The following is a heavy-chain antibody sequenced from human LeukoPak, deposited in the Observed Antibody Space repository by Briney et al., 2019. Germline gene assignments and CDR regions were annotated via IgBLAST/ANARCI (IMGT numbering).Heavy chain of an antibody. D-gene: IGHD1-26*01. CDR1: GGSFSSYY. CDR3: ARDQVMEHGMDV. V-gene: IGHV4-4*07. Sequence: SETLCLTCTASGGSFSSYYWSWIRQPAGKGLEWIGRIYTSGSTNYNPSLKTRFTMSEDTSKNQFSLKRSSVTAADTAVYSCARDQVMEHGMDVWGQGTTVTVSS. J-gene: IGHJ6*02. CDR2: IYTSGST.